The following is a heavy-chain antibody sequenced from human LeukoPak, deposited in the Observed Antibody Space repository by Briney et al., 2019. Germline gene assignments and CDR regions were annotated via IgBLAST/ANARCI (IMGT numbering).Heavy chain of an antibody. Sequence: GGSLRLSCAASGFTFSSYWMNWVRQAPGKGLVWISHIRSYNGNTNYAQTLQGRVTMTTDTSTSTAYMELRSLRSDDTAVYYCARVGWVYDSSGYPDYWGQGTLVTVSS. D-gene: IGHD3-22*01. CDR2: IRSYNGNT. V-gene: IGHV1-18*04. J-gene: IGHJ4*02. CDR1: GFTFSSYW. CDR3: ARVGWVYDSSGYPDY.